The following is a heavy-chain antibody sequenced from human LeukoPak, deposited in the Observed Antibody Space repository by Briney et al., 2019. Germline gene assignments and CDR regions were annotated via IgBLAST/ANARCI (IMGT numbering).Heavy chain of an antibody. CDR2: IYHSGSS. CDR3: ARDGDSSSFNWFDP. V-gene: IGHV4-30-2*01. J-gene: IGHJ5*02. Sequence: SQTLSLTCAVSGGSISSGGYSWSWIRQPPGKGLEWIGYIYHSGSSYYNPSLKSRVTISVDKSKNQFSLKLSSVTAADTAVYYCARDGDSSSFNWFDPWGQGTLVTVSS. CDR1: GGSISSGGYS. D-gene: IGHD6-13*01.